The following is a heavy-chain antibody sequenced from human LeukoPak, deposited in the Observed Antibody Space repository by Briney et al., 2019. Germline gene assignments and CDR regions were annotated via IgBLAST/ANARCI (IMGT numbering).Heavy chain of an antibody. CDR2: VSGEQTDK. CDR3: ARDQPGTYTMSST. V-gene: IGHV3-30*04. J-gene: IGHJ5*02. CDR1: GFTFVHFS. Sequence: PGGSLRLSCVASGFTFVHFSMHWLPQAPGKGLEWVAFVSGEQTDKYYADSVKGRFTISRDNSRNTLFLEMNSLRPDDTAVYYCARDQPGTYTMSSTWGQGTLVTVSS. D-gene: IGHD7-27*01.